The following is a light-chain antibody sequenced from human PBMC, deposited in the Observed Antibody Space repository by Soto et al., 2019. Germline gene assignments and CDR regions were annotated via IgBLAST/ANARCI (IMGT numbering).Light chain of an antibody. CDR3: QQYNHWPQT. J-gene: IGKJ2*01. Sequence: EIVMTQSPVTLSVSPGERATLSCRASQSVSSKLAWYQQKPGQAPRLLIYGASTRATGIPARFSGSGSGTEFTLSISSLQSEDFAVSYCQQYNHWPQTFGQQTKLEIK. CDR1: QSVSSK. CDR2: GAS. V-gene: IGKV3-15*01.